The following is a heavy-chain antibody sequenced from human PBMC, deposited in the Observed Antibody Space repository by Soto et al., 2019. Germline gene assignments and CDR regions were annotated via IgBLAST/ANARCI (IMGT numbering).Heavy chain of an antibody. V-gene: IGHV4-34*01. D-gene: IGHD3-3*01. CDR2: INHSGTT. CDR3: ARARFDSWSHIYYGLDV. J-gene: IGHJ6*02. CDR1: CGSFSGYS. Sequence: LSLTCAVYCGSFSGYSWTWLRQPPGKGLEWIGEINHSGTTDYNPALKSRVTMSVDTSKNQFSLRVTSVTAADTAVYYCARARFDSWSHIYYGLDVWGQGTPVTVSS.